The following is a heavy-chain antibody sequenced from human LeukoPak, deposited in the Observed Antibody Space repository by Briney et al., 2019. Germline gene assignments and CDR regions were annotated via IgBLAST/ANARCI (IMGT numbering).Heavy chain of an antibody. V-gene: IGHV1-2*02. D-gene: IGHD2-2*01. CDR2: INHNSGGT. J-gene: IGHJ4*02. Sequence: ASVKVSCKASGYTFTGYYMHWVRQAPGQGLEWMGWINHNSGGTNYAQKFQDRVTMTRDTSIRTAYMELSRLRSDDTAVYYCARGYCSSSSCYPVDYWGQGTLVTVSS. CDR1: GYTFTGYY. CDR3: ARGYCSSSSCYPVDY.